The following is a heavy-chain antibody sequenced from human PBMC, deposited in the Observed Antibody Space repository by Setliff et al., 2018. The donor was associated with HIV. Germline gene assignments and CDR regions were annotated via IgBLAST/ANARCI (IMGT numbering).Heavy chain of an antibody. J-gene: IGHJ4*03. D-gene: IGHD3-16*01. Sequence: SETLSLTCSVSGGSISSGSYYWSWIRQPAGKGLEWIGRIYISGSTNYNPSLKRRLTISVDTSKNHFSLKLSSVTAADTAVYYCARHFTWPREGGVFGYWGQGTMVTVSS. CDR2: IYISGST. CDR1: GGSISSGSYY. CDR3: ARHFTWPREGGVFGY. V-gene: IGHV4-61*02.